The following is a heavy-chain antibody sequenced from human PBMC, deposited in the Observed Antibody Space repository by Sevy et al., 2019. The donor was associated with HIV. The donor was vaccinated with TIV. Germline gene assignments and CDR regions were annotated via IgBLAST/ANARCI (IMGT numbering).Heavy chain of an antibody. CDR2: FDPEDDEK. J-gene: IGHJ4*02. V-gene: IGHV1-24*01. CDR1: GYTLTELS. D-gene: IGHD3-22*01. Sequence: ASVKVSCKVSGYTLTELSMHWVRQAPGKGLEWMGTFDPEDDEKIYAQKFQGRVTMTEDTSTDTAYMELSRLRSEDTPVYYCATTKDYYETSGYPFDSWGQGTLVTVSS. CDR3: ATTKDYYETSGYPFDS.